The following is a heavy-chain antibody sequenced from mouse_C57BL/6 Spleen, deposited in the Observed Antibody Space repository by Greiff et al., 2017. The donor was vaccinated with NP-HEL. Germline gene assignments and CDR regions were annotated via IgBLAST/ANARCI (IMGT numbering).Heavy chain of an antibody. V-gene: IGHV8-8*01. CDR2: IWWDADK. J-gene: IGHJ2*01. CDR3: ARMGLTGTYYFDY. Sequence: QVTLKVCGPGILQPSQTLSLTCSFSGFSLSTFGMGVGWIRQPSGKGLEWLAHIWWDADKYSNPALKSRLTISKATSKNQVFLKIANVDTADTATYYCARMGLTGTYYFDYWGQGTTLTVSS. CDR1: GFSLSTFGMG. D-gene: IGHD4-1*01.